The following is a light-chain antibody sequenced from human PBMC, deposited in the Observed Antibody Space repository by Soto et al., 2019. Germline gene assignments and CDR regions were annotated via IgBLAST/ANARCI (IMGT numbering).Light chain of an antibody. CDR2: SAS. CDR1: QYISTY. J-gene: IGKJ4*02. CDR3: QQSYTTPRT. V-gene: IGKV1-39*01. Sequence: DIQMTQSPSSLSASVGDRVTITCRASQYISTYLNWYRQKSGKAPEVLIYSASTLQSGVPSRFSGRGSGTDFTLTIIGLQSEDFATYYCQQSYTTPRTCGAGTKGDIK.